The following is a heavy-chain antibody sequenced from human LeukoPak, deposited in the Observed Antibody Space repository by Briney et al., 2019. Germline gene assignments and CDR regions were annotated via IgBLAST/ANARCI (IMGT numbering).Heavy chain of an antibody. Sequence: SVSVSXTASGGTFSSYAISWVRQAPGQGLGGRGGIIPIFGTANYAQKFQCRVTITTDESTSTTYMELSSLRSEDTAVYYCARDPLDYYDSSGYYYVYWGQGTLVTVSS. CDR1: GGTFSSYA. CDR3: ARDPLDYYDSSGYYYVY. J-gene: IGHJ4*02. V-gene: IGHV1-69*05. CDR2: IIPIFGTA. D-gene: IGHD3-22*01.